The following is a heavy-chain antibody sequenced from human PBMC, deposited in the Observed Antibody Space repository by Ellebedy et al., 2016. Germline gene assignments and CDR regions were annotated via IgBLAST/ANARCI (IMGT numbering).Heavy chain of an antibody. CDR1: GAPISRYY. J-gene: IGHJ6*03. Sequence: SETLSLTXTVSGAPISRYYGSWIRQPPGKGLEWIGYIYYSGNTDYNPSLKSRVTISVDTSKNQFSLKLSSVTAADTAVYYCARVAAAGRQSYYYYYMDVWGKGTTVTVSS. CDR2: IYYSGNT. CDR3: ARVAAAGRQSYYYYYMDV. V-gene: IGHV4-59*12. D-gene: IGHD6-13*01.